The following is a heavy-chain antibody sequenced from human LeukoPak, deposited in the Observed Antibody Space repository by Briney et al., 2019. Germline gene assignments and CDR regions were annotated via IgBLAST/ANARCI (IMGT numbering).Heavy chain of an antibody. CDR1: VFTFSSRS. J-gene: IGHJ3*02. V-gene: IGHV3-23*01. Sequence: QPGGSLRLSCAASVFTFSSRSMAWVRQAPGKGPEWVSSISSNGGDTYYADSVRGRFTISRDNSENMLHLQMNSLSAEDTAVYYCTRGNPSIVGSRDPFDIWGQGTMVTVSS. D-gene: IGHD1-26*01. CDR3: TRGNPSIVGSRDPFDI. CDR2: ISSNGGDT.